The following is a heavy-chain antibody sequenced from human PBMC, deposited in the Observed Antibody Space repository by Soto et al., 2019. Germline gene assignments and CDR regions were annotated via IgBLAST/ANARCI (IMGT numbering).Heavy chain of an antibody. J-gene: IGHJ4*02. CDR2: VWYDGDNQ. D-gene: IGHD6-13*01. CDR3: VRDRAVAAAAEPFDC. CDR1: GFTFSSFG. V-gene: IGHV3-33*01. Sequence: GGSLRLSCAASGFTFSSFGMHWVRQAPGKGLEWVAVVWYDGDNQHYADSVKGRFNISRDNSKNMLYLEMNNLRVEDTAVYYCVRDRAVAAAAEPFDCWGQGSLVTVSS.